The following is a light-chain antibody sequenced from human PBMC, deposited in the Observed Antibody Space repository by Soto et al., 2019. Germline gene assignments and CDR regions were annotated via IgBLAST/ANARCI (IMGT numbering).Light chain of an antibody. V-gene: IGKV1-27*01. CDR3: QNYNSALRIT. Sequence: DIKMTQSPSSLSASVGDRVTITCRASQGISNYLAWYQQKPGKVPNLLIYTASTLQSGVPSRFSGSGSETDFTLTISSLQPEDVATYYCQNYNSALRITFGPGTKVDIK. CDR1: QGISNY. J-gene: IGKJ3*01. CDR2: TAS.